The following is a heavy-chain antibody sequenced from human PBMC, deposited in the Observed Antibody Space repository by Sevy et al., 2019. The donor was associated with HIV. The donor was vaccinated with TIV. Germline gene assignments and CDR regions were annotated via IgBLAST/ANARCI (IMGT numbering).Heavy chain of an antibody. D-gene: IGHD6-19*01. J-gene: IGHJ4*02. Sequence: GGSLRLSCAASGFTFRTYWMSWVRQAPGKGLEWVANIKPDGSDKNYMDSVKGRFTISRDNAKNPLYLHVSSLRAEDTAVYYCARLTSPMPDSGWYDFFDHWGQGTLVTVSS. CDR1: GFTFRTYW. CDR2: IKPDGSDK. V-gene: IGHV3-7*01. CDR3: ARLTSPMPDSGWYDFFDH.